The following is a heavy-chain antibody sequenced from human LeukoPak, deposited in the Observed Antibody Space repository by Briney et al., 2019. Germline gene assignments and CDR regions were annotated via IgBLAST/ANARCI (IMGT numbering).Heavy chain of an antibody. Sequence: PGGSLRLSCAASGFTVSSNYMGWVRQAPGKGREWVGFIRSKAYGGTTEYAASVKGRFTISRDDSKTIAYLQMNSLKTEDTAVYYCTRFYSESSSWALDYWGQGTLVTVSS. CDR2: IRSKAYGGTT. CDR1: GFTVSSNY. J-gene: IGHJ4*02. D-gene: IGHD6-13*01. CDR3: TRFYSESSSWALDY. V-gene: IGHV3-49*04.